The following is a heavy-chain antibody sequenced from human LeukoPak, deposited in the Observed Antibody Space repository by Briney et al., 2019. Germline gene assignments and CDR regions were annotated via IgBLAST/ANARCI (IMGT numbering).Heavy chain of an antibody. CDR2: IYYSGST. V-gene: IGHV4-59*01. J-gene: IGHJ4*02. D-gene: IGHD3-22*01. Sequence: SETLSLTCTVSGGSISSYYWSWIRQPPGKGLEWIGYIYYSGSTNYNPSLKSRVTISVDTSKNQFSLKLSSVTAADTAVYYCARTSADYDSSGYYEVGLFDYWGQGTLVTVSS. CDR3: ARTSADYDSSGYYEVGLFDY. CDR1: GGSISSYY.